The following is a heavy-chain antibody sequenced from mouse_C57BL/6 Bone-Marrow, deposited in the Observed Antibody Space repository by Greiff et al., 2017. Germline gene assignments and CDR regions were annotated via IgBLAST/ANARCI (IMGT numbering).Heavy chain of an antibody. V-gene: IGHV1-4*01. CDR1: GYTFTSYT. J-gene: IGHJ2*01. Sequence: GASVKLSCKASGYTFTSYTMHWVKQRPGQGLEWIGYINPSSGYTKYNQKFKDKATLTADKSSSTAYMPLSSLTSEDSAVYYCAQSGYFDYCCQGTTLPVSS. CDR3: AQSGYFDY. D-gene: IGHD1-3*01. CDR2: INPSSGYT.